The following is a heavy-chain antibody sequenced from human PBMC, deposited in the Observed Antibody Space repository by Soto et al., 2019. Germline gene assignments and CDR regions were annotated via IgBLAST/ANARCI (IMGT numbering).Heavy chain of an antibody. Sequence: QVQLQESGPGLVKPSQTLSLTCTVSGGSISSGGYYWSWIRQHPGKGLEWNGYIYYSGSTYYNPSLKSRVTISVDTSKNQFSLKLSSVAAADTAVYYCARGYCSGGSCYDYWGQGTLVTVSS. CDR1: GGSISSGGYY. CDR3: ARGYCSGGSCYDY. J-gene: IGHJ4*02. V-gene: IGHV4-31*03. CDR2: IYYSGST. D-gene: IGHD2-15*01.